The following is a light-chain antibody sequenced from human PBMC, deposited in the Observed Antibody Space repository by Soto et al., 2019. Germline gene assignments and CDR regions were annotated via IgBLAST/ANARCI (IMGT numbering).Light chain of an antibody. CDR3: QQYDNLPG. J-gene: IGKJ3*01. CDR1: QDISNY. V-gene: IGKV1-33*01. CDR2: DAS. Sequence: DIQMTQSPSSLSASVGDRVTITCQASQDISNYLNWYQQKPGKAPKLLIYDASNLETGVPSRFSGSGSGTDFTSTLSSLQPEDIATYYCQQYDNLPGFGPGTKVDIK.